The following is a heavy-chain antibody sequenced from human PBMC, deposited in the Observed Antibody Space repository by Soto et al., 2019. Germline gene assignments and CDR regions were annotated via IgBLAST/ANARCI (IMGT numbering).Heavy chain of an antibody. J-gene: IGHJ3*02. V-gene: IGHV4-34*01. CDR2: INHSGST. Sequence: QVQLQQWGAGLLKPSETLSLTCAVYGGSFSGYYWSWIRQPPGKGLEWIGEINHSGSTNYNPSLKSRVTISVDTSKNQFSLKLSSVTAADTAVYYCARGRRPRGAFDIWGQGTMVTVSS. CDR3: ARGRRPRGAFDI. CDR1: GGSFSGYY. D-gene: IGHD3-10*01.